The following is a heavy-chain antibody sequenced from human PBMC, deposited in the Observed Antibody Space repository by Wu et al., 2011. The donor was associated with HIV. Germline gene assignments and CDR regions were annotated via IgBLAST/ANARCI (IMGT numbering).Heavy chain of an antibody. D-gene: IGHD3-22*01. V-gene: IGHV1-18*01. CDR2: ISPYDGNT. CDR1: GYTFTSYG. J-gene: IGHJ5*02. Sequence: QVQLVQSGAEVKKPGASVKVSCKASGYTFTSYGISWVRQAPGQGLEWMGWISPYDGNTNYAQNLQGRVTMTTDTSTSTAYMELRSLRSDDTAVYYCARVYGYYYDSSGYYKYNWFDPGPGNPGHRLL. CDR3: ARVYGYYYDSSGYYKYNWFDP.